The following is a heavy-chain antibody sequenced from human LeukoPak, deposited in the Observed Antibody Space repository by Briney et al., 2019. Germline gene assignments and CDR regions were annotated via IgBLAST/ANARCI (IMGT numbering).Heavy chain of an antibody. Sequence: RAGESLKISCKGSGYSFSSYWIGWVRQMPGKGLEWVGVIYPGDSDTRYSPSFQGQVIISADKSINTAYLQWGSLKASDTAMYYCAMGSSWYDFDYWGQGTLVTVSS. D-gene: IGHD6-13*01. CDR2: IYPGDSDT. CDR3: AMGSSWYDFDY. CDR1: GYSFSSYW. J-gene: IGHJ4*02. V-gene: IGHV5-51*01.